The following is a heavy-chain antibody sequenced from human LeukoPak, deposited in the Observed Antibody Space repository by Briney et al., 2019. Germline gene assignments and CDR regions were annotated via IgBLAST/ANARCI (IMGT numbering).Heavy chain of an antibody. D-gene: IGHD6-6*01. V-gene: IGHV1-69*05. CDR3: ARSCSSSLYYYYYYMDV. Sequence: SVKVSCKASGGTFGSYAISWVRQAPGQGLEWMGGIIPIFGTANYAQKFQGRVTITTDESTSTAYMELSSLRSEDTAVYYCARSCSSSLYYYYYYMDVWGKGTTVTVSS. CDR2: IIPIFGTA. J-gene: IGHJ6*03. CDR1: GGTFGSYA.